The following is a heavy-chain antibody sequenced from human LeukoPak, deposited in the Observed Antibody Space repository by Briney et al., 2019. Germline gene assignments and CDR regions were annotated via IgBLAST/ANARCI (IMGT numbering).Heavy chain of an antibody. J-gene: IGHJ5*02. CDR1: GGTFSSYA. CDR3: AKTPVSNTAINWFDP. D-gene: IGHD5-18*01. Sequence: GSSVKVSCKASGGTFSSYAISWVRQAPGQGLEWMGGIIPIFGTANYAQKFQGRVTITTDESTSTAYMELSSLRSEDTALYYCAKTPVSNTAINWFDPWGQGTLVTVSS. V-gene: IGHV1-69*05. CDR2: IIPIFGTA.